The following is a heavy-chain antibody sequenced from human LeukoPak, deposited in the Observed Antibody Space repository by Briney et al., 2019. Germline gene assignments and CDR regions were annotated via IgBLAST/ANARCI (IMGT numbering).Heavy chain of an antibody. J-gene: IGHJ6*04. CDR2: IIPIFGTA. CDR1: GGTFSSYA. Sequence: SVKVSCKASGGTFSSYAISWVRQAPGQGLEWLGGIIPIFGTANYAQKFQGRVTITADKSTSTAYMELSSLRSEDTAVYYCARGPDIVVVPAAIGNYYGMDVWGKGTTVTASS. D-gene: IGHD2-2*01. V-gene: IGHV1-69*06. CDR3: ARGPDIVVVPAAIGNYYGMDV.